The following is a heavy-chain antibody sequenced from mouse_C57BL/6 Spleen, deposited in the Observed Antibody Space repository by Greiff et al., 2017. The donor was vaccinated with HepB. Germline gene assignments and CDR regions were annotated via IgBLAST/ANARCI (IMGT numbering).Heavy chain of an antibody. Sequence: EVQLQESGPVLVKPGASVKMSCKASGYTFTDYYMNWVKQSHGKSLEWIGVINPYNGGTSYNQKFKGKATLTVDKSSSTAYMELNSLTSEDSAVYYCAREDYEGAMDYWGQGTSVTVSS. CDR1: GYTFTDYY. J-gene: IGHJ4*01. D-gene: IGHD2-4*01. CDR3: AREDYEGAMDY. V-gene: IGHV1-19*01. CDR2: INPYNGGT.